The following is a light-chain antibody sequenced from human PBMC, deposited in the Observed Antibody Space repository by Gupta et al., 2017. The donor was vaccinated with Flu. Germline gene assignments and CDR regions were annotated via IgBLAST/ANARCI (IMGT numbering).Light chain of an antibody. CDR1: ILRNSC. CDR2: AKN. V-gene: IGLV3-19*01. CDR3: NSRDSTDNHQAV. J-gene: IGLJ2*01. Sequence: GDILRNSCANWYRQKPEQARDLVIYAKNNRPSGIPDRFYGSSSGNTASLTITGAQAEDETDYSCNSRDSTDNHQAVFGGGTKLTVL.